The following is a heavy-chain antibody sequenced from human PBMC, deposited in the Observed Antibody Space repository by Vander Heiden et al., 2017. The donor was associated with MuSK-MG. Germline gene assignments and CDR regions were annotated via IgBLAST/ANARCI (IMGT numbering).Heavy chain of an antibody. D-gene: IGHD2-15*01. Sequence: EVQLVQSGEEVKKPGESLKISCQGSGYSFTNYCIAWVRQMPGKGLEWMGIIYPADSDTRYSPSFQGQVTISADRSISTAYLQWSSLKASDTAIYYCARRARVGVCSGGSCYYDYWGQGSLVTVSS. CDR3: ARRARVGVCSGGSCYYDY. CDR2: IYPADSDT. V-gene: IGHV5-51*01. CDR1: GYSFTNYC. J-gene: IGHJ4*02.